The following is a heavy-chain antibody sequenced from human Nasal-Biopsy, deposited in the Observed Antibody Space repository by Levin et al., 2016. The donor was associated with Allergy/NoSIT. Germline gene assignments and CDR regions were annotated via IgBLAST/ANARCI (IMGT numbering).Heavy chain of an antibody. D-gene: IGHD6-6*01. Sequence: GESLKISCAASGFTFSSYAMSWVRQAPGKGLEWVSAISGGGGSTYYADSVKGRFTISRDNSKNTLYLQLISLRAEDMAVYYCAKEDSSSSRYYFEYWGQGTLVTVSS. CDR3: AKEDSSSSRYYFEY. CDR1: GFTFSSYA. V-gene: IGHV3-23*01. CDR2: ISGGGGST. J-gene: IGHJ4*02.